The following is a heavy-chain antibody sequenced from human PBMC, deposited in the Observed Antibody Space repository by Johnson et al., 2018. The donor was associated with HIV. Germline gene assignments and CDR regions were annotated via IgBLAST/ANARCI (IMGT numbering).Heavy chain of an antibody. D-gene: IGHD6-13*01. CDR3: ARGIAAAGSDAFDI. V-gene: IGHV3-30*04. J-gene: IGHJ3*02. CDR1: GFTFSSYA. CDR2: ISYDGSNK. Sequence: QVQLVESGGGVVQPGRSLRLSCAASGFTFSSYAMHWVRQAPGKGLEWVAVISYDGSNKYYADSVKGRFTISRDNSKNTLYLQMNSLRAEDTAVYYCARGIAAAGSDAFDIWGQGTMVTVSS.